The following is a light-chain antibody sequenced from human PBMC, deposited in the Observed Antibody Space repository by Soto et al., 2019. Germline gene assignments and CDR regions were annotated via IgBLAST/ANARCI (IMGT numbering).Light chain of an antibody. CDR2: GAS. Sequence: EIVVTQSPATLSVSPGERATLSCRASQSVSSNLAWYQQKPGQAPRLLLYGASTRATGLPARFSGSGSGTEFTLTLSSLQSEDFAVYYCQQYDNWPLTFGGGTKVEIK. CDR3: QQYDNWPLT. V-gene: IGKV3-15*01. CDR1: QSVSSN. J-gene: IGKJ4*01.